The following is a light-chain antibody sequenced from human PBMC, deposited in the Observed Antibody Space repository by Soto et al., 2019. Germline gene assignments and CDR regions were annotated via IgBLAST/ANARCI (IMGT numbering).Light chain of an antibody. CDR3: QQYGISPST. Sequence: EIVLTQSPGTLSLSPGETATLSRRASQRVSSSYVAWYQQKPGQAPRLLLYGTSTRATGIPDRFSGSGSGTDFTLTISRLEPEDFAVYSCQQYGISPSTFGQGTKVEIK. V-gene: IGKV3-20*01. J-gene: IGKJ1*01. CDR1: QRVSSSY. CDR2: GTS.